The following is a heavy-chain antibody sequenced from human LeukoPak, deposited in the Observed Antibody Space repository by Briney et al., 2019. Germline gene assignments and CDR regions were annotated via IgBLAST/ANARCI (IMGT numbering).Heavy chain of an antibody. J-gene: IGHJ4*02. CDR3: VKGRISEDGLDF. V-gene: IGHV3-23*01. CDR2: ISSSGST. CDR1: GFTFSRSA. Sequence: GGSLRLSCAASGFTFSRSAMTWVRQTPGKGLDWVSSISSSGSTYYADSVKGRFTISRDNPKNMLYLQMNSLRAEDTAVYYCVKGRISEDGLDFWGQGTLVTVSS. D-gene: IGHD6-13*01.